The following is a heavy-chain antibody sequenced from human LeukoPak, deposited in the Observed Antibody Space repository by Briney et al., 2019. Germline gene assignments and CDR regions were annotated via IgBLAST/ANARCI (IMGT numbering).Heavy chain of an antibody. CDR1: GFTFSDYY. D-gene: IGHD3-22*01. CDR2: IKPDGSAQ. Sequence: GGSLRLSCAASGFTFSDYYMSWIRQAPGKGLEWVATIKPDGSAQYYVDSVKGRFTISRDNAKNSLFLQINSLRAEDTAVYYCANGGTYSSGPWGQGTLVTVSS. CDR3: ANGGTYSSGP. V-gene: IGHV3-7*01. J-gene: IGHJ5*02.